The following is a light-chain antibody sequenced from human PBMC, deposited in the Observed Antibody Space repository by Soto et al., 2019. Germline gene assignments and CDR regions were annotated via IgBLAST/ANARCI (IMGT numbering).Light chain of an antibody. CDR2: DAS. CDR1: QDIGNF. J-gene: IGKJ4*01. Sequence: DLQMTQSLPTLSASVGDRVTITCQASQDIGNFLSWYQQKPGKVPKLLIFDASNLETGVPSRFSGSGSGTDFTFTISSLQPEDIATYYCQQYDNLPLTFGGGTKVEIK. V-gene: IGKV1-33*01. CDR3: QQYDNLPLT.